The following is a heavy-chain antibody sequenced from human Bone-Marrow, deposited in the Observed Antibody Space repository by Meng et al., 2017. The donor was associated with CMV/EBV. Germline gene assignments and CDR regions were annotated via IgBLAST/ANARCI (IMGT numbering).Heavy chain of an antibody. D-gene: IGHD3-10*01. CDR2: IYSGDST. J-gene: IGHJ6*02. CDR3: ARYSGSYDYYYYGMDV. CDR1: GFTVSSNY. Sequence: GEYLKISCAASGFTVSSNYMSWVRQAPGKGLEWVSIIYSGDSTYYADSVKGRFTISRDNSKNTLYLQMNSLRAEDTAVYYCARYSGSYDYYYYGMDVWGQGTTVTVSS. V-gene: IGHV3-53*01.